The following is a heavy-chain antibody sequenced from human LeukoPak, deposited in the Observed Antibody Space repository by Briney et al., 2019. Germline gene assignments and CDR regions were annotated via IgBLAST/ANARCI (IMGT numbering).Heavy chain of an antibody. CDR1: GGSISNYY. V-gene: IGHV4-59*01. D-gene: IGHD3-10*01. CDR3: ARPDSGKSSLDY. CDR2: IYYSGST. J-gene: IGHJ4*02. Sequence: SETLSLTCTVSGGSISNYYWCWIRRPPRKRLELIGYIYYSGSTLYNPSLKSRVTISVDTSKNQFSLKLRSVTDADTAVYYCARPDSGKSSLDYWGQGTLVTVSS.